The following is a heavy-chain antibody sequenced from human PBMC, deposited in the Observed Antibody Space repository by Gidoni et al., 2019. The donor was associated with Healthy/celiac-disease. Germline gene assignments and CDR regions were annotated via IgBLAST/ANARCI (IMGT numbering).Heavy chain of an antibody. CDR2: INHSGST. CDR3: ARGQGTYYDFWSGFLSYNWFDP. CDR1: GGSFSGYY. Sequence: QVQLQQWGAGLLKPSETLSLTCAVYGGSFSGYYWSWIRQPPGKGLEWIGEINHSGSTNYNPSLKSRVTISVDTSKNQFSLKLSSVTAADTAVYYCARGQGTYYDFWSGFLSYNWFDPWGQGTLVTVSS. J-gene: IGHJ5*02. D-gene: IGHD3-3*01. V-gene: IGHV4-34*01.